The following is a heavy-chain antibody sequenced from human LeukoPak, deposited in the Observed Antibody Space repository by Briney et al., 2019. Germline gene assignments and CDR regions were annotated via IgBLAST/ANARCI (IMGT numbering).Heavy chain of an antibody. CDR1: DRSVSRYY. CDR3: ASSGSSWYENWPDP. J-gene: IGHJ5*02. CDR2: IYTSGST. D-gene: IGHD6-13*01. V-gene: IGHV4-4*07. Sequence: PSETLSLTCTVSDRSVSRYYWNWIRQPAGKGLEWIGRIYTSGSTNYNPSLKSRVSMSVDTSKNQFSLKLSSVTAADTAVYYCASSGSSWYENWPDPWGPGTLVTVSS.